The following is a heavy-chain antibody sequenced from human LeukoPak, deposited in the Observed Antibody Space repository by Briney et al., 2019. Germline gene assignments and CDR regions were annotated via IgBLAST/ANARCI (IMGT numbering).Heavy chain of an antibody. J-gene: IGHJ4*02. D-gene: IGHD6-13*01. CDR3: ARAASNGQQDY. CDR1: GFTFSTHS. Sequence: PGGSLRLSCAASGFTFSTHSFNWVRQAPGKGLQWVSYIHGRTSPIYYADSVRGRFTISRDNAKNSVSLHMNSLRVEDTAVYYCARAASNGQQDYWGQGTLVTVSS. V-gene: IGHV3-48*01. CDR2: IHGRTSPI.